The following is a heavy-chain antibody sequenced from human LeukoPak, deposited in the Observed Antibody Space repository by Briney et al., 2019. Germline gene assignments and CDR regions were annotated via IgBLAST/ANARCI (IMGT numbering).Heavy chain of an antibody. D-gene: IGHD3-10*01. V-gene: IGHV4-30-2*01. CDR3: ARSRQASGLFNS. CDR1: GASVSTRGFC. CDR2: IYPSGGA. J-gene: IGHJ5*01. Sequence: SETLSLTCNVSGASVSTRGFCLNWIRQPPGKGLEWLGCIYPSGGAYYNPSLKSRFTISVDRPKNQFFLNVTSLTAADTAVYYCARSRQASGLFNSWGQGTLVVVSS.